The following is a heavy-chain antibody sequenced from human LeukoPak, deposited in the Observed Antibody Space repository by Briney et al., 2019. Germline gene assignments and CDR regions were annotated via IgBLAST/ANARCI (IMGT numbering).Heavy chain of an antibody. CDR1: GCTFSHYY. CDR3: ARESIVVVPTTMDDASDI. Sequence: GGSLRLSCAASGCTFSHYYMSWVRQAPGKGLEWVANIKQDGSEQFYLDSVKGRFTISRDDAKNALYLQMHSLRVEDTAVYYCARESIVVVPTTMDDASDIWGQGTMVTV. V-gene: IGHV3-7*01. J-gene: IGHJ3*02. CDR2: IKQDGSEQ. D-gene: IGHD2-2*01.